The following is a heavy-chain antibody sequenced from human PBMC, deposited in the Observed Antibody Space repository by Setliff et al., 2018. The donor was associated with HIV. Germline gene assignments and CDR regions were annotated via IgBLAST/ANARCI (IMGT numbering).Heavy chain of an antibody. CDR1: GDSISRSRYY. CDR3: TRRRGPMVRGVDPTPSYYFDY. D-gene: IGHD3-10*01. Sequence: PSETLSLTCVVSGDSISRSRYYWGWIRQPPGKGLEWIGEINLSRSTDYNPSLKSRVTISVDTSKNQFSLRLSSVTAGDTAVYYCTRRRGPMVRGVDPTPSYYFDYWGQGTLVTVSS. J-gene: IGHJ4*02. CDR2: INLSRST. V-gene: IGHV4-39*07.